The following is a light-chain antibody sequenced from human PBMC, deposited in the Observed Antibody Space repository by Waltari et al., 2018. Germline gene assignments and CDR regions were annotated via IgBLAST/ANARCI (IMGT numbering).Light chain of an antibody. Sequence: EIVMTQSPATLSVSPGARATLSCRARQSVGDNLAWYQRKPGQAPRLLLFGASTRATGIPARFSGSGSGTEFTLTISSLQSEDFATYYCQQYFAWPPVHTFGQGTTLGIK. J-gene: IGKJ2*01. CDR3: QQYFAWPPVHT. CDR2: GAS. CDR1: QSVGDN. V-gene: IGKV3-15*01.